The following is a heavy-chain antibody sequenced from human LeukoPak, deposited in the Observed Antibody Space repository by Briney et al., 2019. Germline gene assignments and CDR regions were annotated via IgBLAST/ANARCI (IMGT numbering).Heavy chain of an antibody. CDR2: FSGTGGTT. D-gene: IGHD3-22*01. Sequence: GGSLRLSCAASGFTFSSYGMSWVRQAPGKGLEWVSSFSGTGGTTYYADSVKGRFTISRDNSKNTLYLQMNSLRAEDTAVYYCTKGRVSSNGWTFNDYWGQGTLVTVSS. CDR3: TKGRVSSNGWTFNDY. J-gene: IGHJ4*02. V-gene: IGHV3-23*01. CDR1: GFTFSSYG.